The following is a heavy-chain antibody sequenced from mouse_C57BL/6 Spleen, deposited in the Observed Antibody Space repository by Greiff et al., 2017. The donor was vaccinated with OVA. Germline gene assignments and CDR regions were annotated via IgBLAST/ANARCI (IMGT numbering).Heavy chain of an antibody. CDR3: AKTTEDYYGSSYGYAMDY. CDR1: GFSLTSYG. D-gene: IGHD1-1*01. Sequence: VKVVESGPGLVQPSQSLSITCTVSGFSLTSYGVHWVRQSPGKGLEWLGVIWRGGSTDYNAAFMSRLSITKDNSKSQVFFKMNSLQADDTAIYYCAKTTEDYYGSSYGYAMDYWGQGTSVTVSS. CDR2: IWRGGST. J-gene: IGHJ4*01. V-gene: IGHV2-5*01.